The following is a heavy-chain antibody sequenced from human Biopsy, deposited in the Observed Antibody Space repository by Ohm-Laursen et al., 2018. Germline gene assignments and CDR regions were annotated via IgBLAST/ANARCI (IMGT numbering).Heavy chain of an antibody. D-gene: IGHD3-3*01. CDR1: GGSISNNNYY. V-gene: IGHV4-39*01. CDR2: IFYRGST. Sequence: PGTLSLTCTVSGGSISNNNYYWGWIRQPPGKGLEWIGSIFYRGSTHYKPSLKSRVNISVDTSKNQFSLKLNSVTAADTAVYYCARLSTLFGVADFTDDWGQGTLVTVSS. J-gene: IGHJ4*02. CDR3: ARLSTLFGVADFTDD.